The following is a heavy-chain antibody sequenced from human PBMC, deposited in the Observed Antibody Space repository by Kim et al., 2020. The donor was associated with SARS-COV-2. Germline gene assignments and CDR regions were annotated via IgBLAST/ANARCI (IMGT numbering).Heavy chain of an antibody. Sequence: GGSLRLSCAASGFTFGDYAMHWVRQAPGKGLEWVSGISWNSGSIGYADSVKGRFTISRDNAKNSLYLQMNSLRAEDTALYYCAKDIEPGYSTNYFDYWGQGTLVTVSS. CDR3: AKDIEPGYSTNYFDY. V-gene: IGHV3-9*01. J-gene: IGHJ4*02. CDR2: ISWNSGSI. D-gene: IGHD6-13*01. CDR1: GFTFGDYA.